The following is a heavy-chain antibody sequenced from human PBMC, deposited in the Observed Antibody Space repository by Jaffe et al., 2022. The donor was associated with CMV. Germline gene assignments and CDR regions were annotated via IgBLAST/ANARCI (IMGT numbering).Heavy chain of an antibody. CDR3: TTAFSEDIVVVPAVYLSHMDV. J-gene: IGHJ6*03. D-gene: IGHD2-2*01. V-gene: IGHV3-15*01. CDR2: IKSKTDGGTT. Sequence: EVQLVESGGGLVKPGGSLRLSCAASGFTFSNAWMSWVRQAPGKGLEWVGRIKSKTDGGTTDYAAPVKGRFTISRDDSKNTLYLQMNSLKTEDTAVYYCTTAFSEDIVVVPAVYLSHMDVWGKGTTVTVSS. CDR1: GFTFSNAW.